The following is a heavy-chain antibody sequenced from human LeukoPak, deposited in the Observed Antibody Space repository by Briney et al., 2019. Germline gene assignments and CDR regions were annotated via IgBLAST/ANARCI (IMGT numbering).Heavy chain of an antibody. Sequence: PGGSLRLSCAVSGFACSNYAMRWVRQAPGKGLEWVSAISGSGGTTYYADSVRGRFSISRDNAKNSLYLQMNSLRAEDTAVYYCARARVVATISSFDYWGQGTLVTVSS. CDR2: ISGSGGTT. D-gene: IGHD5-12*01. V-gene: IGHV3-23*01. CDR3: ARARVVATISSFDY. CDR1: GFACSNYA. J-gene: IGHJ4*02.